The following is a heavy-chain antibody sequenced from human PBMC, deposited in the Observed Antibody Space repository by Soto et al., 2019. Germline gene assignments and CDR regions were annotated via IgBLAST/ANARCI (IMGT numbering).Heavy chain of an antibody. V-gene: IGHV3-11*06. CDR2: ISSSSSYT. CDR1: GFTFSDYY. J-gene: IGHJ6*02. Sequence: GGSLRLSCAASGFTFSDYYMSWIRQAPGKGLEWVSYISSSSSYTNYADSVKGRFTISRDNAKNSLYLQMNSLRAEDTAVYYCARGSKRSSGYGDYYYYGMDVWGQGTTVTVSS. CDR3: ARGSKRSSGYGDYYYYGMDV. D-gene: IGHD3-22*01.